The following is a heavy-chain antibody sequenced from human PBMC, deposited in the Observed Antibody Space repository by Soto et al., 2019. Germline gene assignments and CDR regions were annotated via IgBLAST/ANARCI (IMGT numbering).Heavy chain of an antibody. CDR3: ARVRPGSSSRCGGCVFYH. J-gene: IGHJ4*02. CDR2: IIPIFGTT. CDR1: GGTFSSYA. D-gene: IGHD2-2*01. Sequence: QVRLVQSGAEVKKPGSSVKVSCKASGGTFSSYAFSWVRQAPGQGLEWMGGIIPIFGTTNYAQKFKGRVTSTADESTSTAYMELSSLRSEDTAVYYCARVRPGSSSRCGGCVFYHWGQGTLVTVSS. V-gene: IGHV1-69*01.